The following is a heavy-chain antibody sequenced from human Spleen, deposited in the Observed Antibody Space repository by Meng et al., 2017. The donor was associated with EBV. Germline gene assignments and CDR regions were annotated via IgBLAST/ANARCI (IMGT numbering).Heavy chain of an antibody. CDR2: INAGNGNT. CDR1: GYTFTSYA. J-gene: IGHJ3*02. D-gene: IGHD6-13*01. V-gene: IGHV1-3*01. CDR3: ARLKAAFDAFDI. Sequence: QVQLVQSGAEVETPGASVKVSCKASGYTFTSYAMHWVRQAPGQRLEWMGWINAGNGNTKYSQKFQGRVTITRDTSASTAYMELSSLRSEDTAVYYCARLKAAFDAFDIWGQGTMVTVSS.